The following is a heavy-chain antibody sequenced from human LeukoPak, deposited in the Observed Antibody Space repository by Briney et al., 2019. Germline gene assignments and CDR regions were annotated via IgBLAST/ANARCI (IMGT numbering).Heavy chain of an antibody. Sequence: SETLSLTCGVSGYSISRGYYWAWIREPPGKGLEWIGTIYHIGSTYYTPSLGSRVTISVDTSKNEFSLNLKSVTAADTAVYYCARAGWIITSGIDYWGQGALVTVSS. CDR3: ARAGWIITSGIDY. V-gene: IGHV4-38-2*01. CDR2: IYHIGST. J-gene: IGHJ4*02. D-gene: IGHD3-10*01. CDR1: GYSISRGYY.